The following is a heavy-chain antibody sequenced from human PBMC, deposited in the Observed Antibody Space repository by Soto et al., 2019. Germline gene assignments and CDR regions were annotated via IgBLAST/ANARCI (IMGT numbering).Heavy chain of an antibody. CDR1: GAFSSTYY. J-gene: IGHJ5*02. CDR2: MNNIGRT. V-gene: IGHV4-59*01. Sequence: QVQLQESGPGLVKPSETLSLTCTVSGAFSSTYYWSWIRQPPGKGLEWIGYMNNIGRTNYNPSLKSLVPISLHTSKNHFSLKLSSVIAADTAVYYCARSFCRDAVRCNWFDPWGLGTLVTASS. CDR3: ARSFCRDAVRCNWFDP. D-gene: IGHD2-8*01.